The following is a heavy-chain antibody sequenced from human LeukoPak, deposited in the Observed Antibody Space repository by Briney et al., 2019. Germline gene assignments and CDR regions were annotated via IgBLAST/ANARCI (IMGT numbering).Heavy chain of an antibody. D-gene: IGHD6-13*01. J-gene: IGHJ4*02. V-gene: IGHV4-39*07. Sequence: SETLSLTCTVSGGSISSSSYYWGWIRQPPGKGLEWIGSIYYSGSTYYNPSLKSRVTISVDTSKNQFSLKLSSVTAADTAVYYCAREGGIAAAAPLLWGQGTLVTVSS. CDR3: AREGGIAAAAPLL. CDR2: IYYSGST. CDR1: GGSISSSSYY.